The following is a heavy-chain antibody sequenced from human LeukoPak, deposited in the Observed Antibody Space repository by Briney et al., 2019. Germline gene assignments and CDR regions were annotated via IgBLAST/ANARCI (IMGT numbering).Heavy chain of an antibody. CDR3: ARGWNYAFRFDY. Sequence: GGSLRLSCAASGFAFSDYWMTWVRQAPGKGLEWVAHIKQDGSERYYGDSVKGRFTISRDNAKNLVYLQMNSLGAEDTAIYYCARGWNYAFRFDYWGQGTLVTVSS. CDR2: IKQDGSER. CDR1: GFAFSDYW. J-gene: IGHJ4*02. V-gene: IGHV3-7*01. D-gene: IGHD1-7*01.